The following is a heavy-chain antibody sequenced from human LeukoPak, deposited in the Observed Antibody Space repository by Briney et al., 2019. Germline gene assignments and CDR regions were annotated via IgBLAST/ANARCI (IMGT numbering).Heavy chain of an antibody. CDR2: ISYDGSNK. J-gene: IGHJ6*02. V-gene: IGHV3-30-3*01. CDR3: ARADYGDYIYYYYSGMDV. CDR1: GFTFSSYA. Sequence: PGRSLRLSCAASGFTFSSYAMHWVRQAPGKGLEWVAVISYDGSNKYYADSVKGRFTISRDNSKNTLYLQMNSLRAEDTAVYYCARADYGDYIYYYYSGMDVWGQRTTVTVSS. D-gene: IGHD4-17*01.